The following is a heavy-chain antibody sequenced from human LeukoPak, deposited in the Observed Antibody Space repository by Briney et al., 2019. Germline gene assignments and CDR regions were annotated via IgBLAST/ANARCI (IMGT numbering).Heavy chain of an antibody. CDR2: IKEDGSNL. Sequence: PGGSLRLSCAASGFTFSSYWMGWVRQAPGKGLEWVANIKEDGSNLYYLDSVKGRFTISRDNAKNSLHLQMNSLRAEDTAVYFCARVVCDYVWESYRCHFDYWGQGTLVSVSS. J-gene: IGHJ4*02. CDR1: GFTFSSYW. D-gene: IGHD3-16*02. V-gene: IGHV3-7*01. CDR3: ARVVCDYVWESYRCHFDY.